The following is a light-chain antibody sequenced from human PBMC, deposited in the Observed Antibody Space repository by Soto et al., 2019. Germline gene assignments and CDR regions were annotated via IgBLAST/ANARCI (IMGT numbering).Light chain of an antibody. Sequence: DIQMTQSPSVLSASVGYSVTITCRASQGVGTYLAWFQQKPGKVPKRLIFAATSLQGGVPTRFRGSGSGTEFTLTISSLQPEDFATYYCLQHKTFLTFGGGTKVDIK. CDR2: AAT. CDR1: QGVGTY. V-gene: IGKV1-17*03. CDR3: LQHKTFLT. J-gene: IGKJ4*01.